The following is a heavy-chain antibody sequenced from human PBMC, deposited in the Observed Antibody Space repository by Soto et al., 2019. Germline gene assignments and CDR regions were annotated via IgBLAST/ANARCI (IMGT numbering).Heavy chain of an antibody. CDR1: GYTLTELS. CDR3: ATYNAGGGPYSDNGMDV. V-gene: IGHV1-24*01. CDR2: FDPEDNEK. D-gene: IGHD1-26*01. Sequence: ASVKVSCKVSGYTLTELSMHWVRQAPGKGLEWMGGFDPEDNEKIFAQKFQGRLTMTEDTPTDTAYMELSSLRFEDTAVYYCATYNAGGGPYSDNGMDVWGQGTTVTVSS. J-gene: IGHJ6*02.